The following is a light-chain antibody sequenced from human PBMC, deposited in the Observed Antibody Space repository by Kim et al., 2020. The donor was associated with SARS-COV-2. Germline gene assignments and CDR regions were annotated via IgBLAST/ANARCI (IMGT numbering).Light chain of an antibody. J-gene: IGLJ2*01. CDR2: VNNDGSH. Sequence: SVKLTCTLTGGHTGYAIAWLQQQPERAPRYLMKVNNDGSHTRADGILDRFSGSSSGAERYLTISRLQSDDGADYYCQTWGTGIRVFGGGTQLTVL. V-gene: IGLV4-69*01. CDR1: GGHTGYA. CDR3: QTWGTGIRV.